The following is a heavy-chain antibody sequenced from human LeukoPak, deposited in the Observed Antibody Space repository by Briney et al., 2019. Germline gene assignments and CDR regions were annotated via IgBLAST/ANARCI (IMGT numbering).Heavy chain of an antibody. J-gene: IGHJ6*03. CDR3: AKGGNSGRTYYYYYYMDV. CDR2: ISGSGGST. Sequence: GGSLRLSCAASGFTFSSYGMSWVRQAPGEGLEWDSSISGSGGSTYYADSVKGRFTISRDSSKNTVYLQMNGLRAEDTAVYYCAKGGNSGRTYYYYYYMDVWGTGTTVTVSS. D-gene: IGHD6-19*01. CDR1: GFTFSSYG. V-gene: IGHV3-23*01.